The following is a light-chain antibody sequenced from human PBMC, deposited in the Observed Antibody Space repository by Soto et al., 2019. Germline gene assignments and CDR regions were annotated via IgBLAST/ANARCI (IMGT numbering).Light chain of an antibody. V-gene: IGKV4-1*01. J-gene: IGKJ1*01. CDR3: QQYYTPPWT. Sequence: DVEMTQSPDSLAVSLGERATINCKCSQSVLYTSNNKNYLAWYQQKPRQSPKLLISWASTRESGVPDRFSGAGSGTDFTPTLSPLQAEDVAVYYCQQYYTPPWTFGQGTKVQVK. CDR1: QSVLYTSNNKNY. CDR2: WAS.